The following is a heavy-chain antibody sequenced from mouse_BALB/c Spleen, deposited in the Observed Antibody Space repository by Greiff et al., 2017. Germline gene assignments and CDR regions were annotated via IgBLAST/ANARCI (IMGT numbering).Heavy chain of an antibody. CDR1: GYTFTSYY. V-gene: IGHV1S56*01. Sequence: QVQLQQSGPELVKPGASVRISCKASGYTFTSYYIHWVKQRPGQGLEWIGWIYPGNVNTKYNEKFKGKATLTADKSSSTAYMQLSSLTSEDSAVYFCARSKYGNYFLDYWGQGTSVTVSS. J-gene: IGHJ4*01. CDR2: IYPGNVNT. CDR3: ARSKYGNYFLDY. D-gene: IGHD2-10*02.